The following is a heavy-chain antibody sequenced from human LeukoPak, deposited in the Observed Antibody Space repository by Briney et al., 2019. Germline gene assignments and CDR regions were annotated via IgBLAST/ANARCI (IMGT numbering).Heavy chain of an antibody. V-gene: IGHV4-39*01. CDR1: GGSISSSSYY. D-gene: IGHD6-13*01. CDR2: IYYSGST. CDR3: AISYYSSSWYVTIGWFDP. J-gene: IGHJ5*02. Sequence: SETLSLTCTVSGGSISSSSYYWGWIRQPPGRGLEWIGSIYYSGSTYYNPSLKSRVTISVDTSKNQFSLKLSSVTAADTAVYYCAISYYSSSWYVTIGWFDPWGQGTLVTVSS.